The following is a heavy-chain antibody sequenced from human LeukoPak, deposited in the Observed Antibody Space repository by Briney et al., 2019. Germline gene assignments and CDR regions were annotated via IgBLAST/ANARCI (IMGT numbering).Heavy chain of an antibody. J-gene: IGHJ4*02. CDR1: GFTFDDYT. V-gene: IGHV3-43*01. CDR3: AKVASAFHSGYAEFDY. Sequence: GGSLRLSCAASGFTFDDYTMHWVRQAPGKGLEWVSLISWDGGSTYYADSVKGRFTISRDNSKNSLYLQMNSLRTEDTALYYCAKVASAFHSGYAEFDYWGQGTLGTVSS. CDR2: ISWDGGST. D-gene: IGHD5-12*01.